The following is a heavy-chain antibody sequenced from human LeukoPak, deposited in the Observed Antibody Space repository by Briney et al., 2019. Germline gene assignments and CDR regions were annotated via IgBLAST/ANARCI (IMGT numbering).Heavy chain of an antibody. J-gene: IGHJ6*02. CDR3: ARVLGKRAVVVYYYYYGMDV. D-gene: IGHD2-15*01. V-gene: IGHV1-8*01. Sequence: GASVKVSCKASGYTFTSYDINWVRQATGQGLEWMGWMNPNSGNTGYAQKFQGRVTMTRNTSISTAYMELSSLRSEDTAVYYCARVLGKRAVVVYYYYYGMDVWGQGTTVTVSS. CDR1: GYTFTSYD. CDR2: MNPNSGNT.